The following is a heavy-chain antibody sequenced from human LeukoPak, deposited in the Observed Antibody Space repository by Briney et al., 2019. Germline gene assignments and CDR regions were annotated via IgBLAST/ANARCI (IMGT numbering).Heavy chain of an antibody. V-gene: IGHV3-11*01. CDR2: ISTSGTTM. CDR1: GFTFSDHY. Sequence: GGSLRLSCAASGFTFSDHYMSWIRPAPGKGLEWVSSISTSGTTMYYADSVKGRFTISRDNAKNSLYLQMNSLRAEDTAVYYCARSGHCISTSCYSIWRRSLYGMDVWGQGTTVTVSS. J-gene: IGHJ6*02. CDR3: ARSGHCISTSCYSIWRRSLYGMDV. D-gene: IGHD2-2*02.